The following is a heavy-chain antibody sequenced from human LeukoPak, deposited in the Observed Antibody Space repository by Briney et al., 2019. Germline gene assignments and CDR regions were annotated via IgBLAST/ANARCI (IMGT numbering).Heavy chain of an antibody. CDR3: AREQWFGELIHYYYMDV. CDR2: ISSSGITI. CDR1: GLTFSSYE. Sequence: GGSLRLSCAASGLTFSSYEMNWVRQAPGKGLEWVSYISSSGITIYYADSVKGRFTISRDNAKNSLYLQMNSLRAEDTGVYYCAREQWFGELIHYYYMDVWGKGTTVTISS. V-gene: IGHV3-48*03. D-gene: IGHD3-10*01. J-gene: IGHJ6*03.